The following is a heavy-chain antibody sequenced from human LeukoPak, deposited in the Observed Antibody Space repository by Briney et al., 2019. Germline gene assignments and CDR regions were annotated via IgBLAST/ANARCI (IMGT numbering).Heavy chain of an antibody. D-gene: IGHD2-2*01. CDR1: GFTFSDSY. CDR3: SGKGSSRGVVVYPFDY. V-gene: IGHV3-11*06. CDR2: ISGSSSDE. Sequence: GGSLRLSCAASGFTFSDSYMTWVRQAPGKGLELLSYISGSSSDENYIDSVRGRFTISRGNAKNSLFLQMNSLRAEDTAVYYCSGKGSSRGVVVYPFDYWGQGTLVTVSS. J-gene: IGHJ4*02.